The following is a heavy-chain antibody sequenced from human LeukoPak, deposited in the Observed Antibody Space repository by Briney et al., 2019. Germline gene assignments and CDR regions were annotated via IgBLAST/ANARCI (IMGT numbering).Heavy chain of an antibody. CDR1: GGSISSGDYY. CDR2: IYYSGST. Sequence: PSQTLSLTCSVPGGSISSGDYYWSWIRQHPGKGLEWIGYIYYSGSTYYNPSLKSRVTISVDTSKNQFSLKLSSVTAADTAVYYCARELSGYGASDYWGQGTLVTVSS. CDR3: ARELSGYGASDY. D-gene: IGHD3-22*01. V-gene: IGHV4-31*03. J-gene: IGHJ4*02.